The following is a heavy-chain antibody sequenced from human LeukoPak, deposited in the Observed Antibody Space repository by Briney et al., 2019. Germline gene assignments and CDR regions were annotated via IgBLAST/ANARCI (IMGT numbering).Heavy chain of an antibody. CDR1: GYTFTSYG. V-gene: IGHV1-18*01. Sequence: ASVKVSCKASGYTFTSYGISWVRQAPGQGLEWMGWISAYNGNTNYAQKLQGRVAMTTDTSTSTAYMELRSLRSDDTAVYYCARDRWGTSWFDPWGQGTLVTVSS. J-gene: IGHJ5*02. CDR2: ISAYNGNT. D-gene: IGHD3-16*01. CDR3: ARDRWGTSWFDP.